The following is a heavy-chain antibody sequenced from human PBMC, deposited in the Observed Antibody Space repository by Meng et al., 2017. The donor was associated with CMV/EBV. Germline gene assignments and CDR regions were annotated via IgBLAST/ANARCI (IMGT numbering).Heavy chain of an antibody. CDR2: IYTSGST. V-gene: IGHV4-4*07. CDR1: GGSISSYY. D-gene: IGHD6-19*01. Sequence: QLQLEEVGPGLVKPSGSLSLTCTVSGGSISSYYWSWIRQPAGKGLEWIGRIYTSGSTNYNPSLKSRVTMSVDTYKNQFSLKLSYVTAADTAVYYCARDSSGWYPDCDYWGQGTLVTVSS. CDR3: ARDSSGWYPDCDY. J-gene: IGHJ4*02.